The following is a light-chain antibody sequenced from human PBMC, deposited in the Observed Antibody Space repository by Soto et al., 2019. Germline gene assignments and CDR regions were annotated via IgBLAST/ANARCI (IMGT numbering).Light chain of an antibody. Sequence: EIVLTQSPGTLSLSPGERATLSCRASQSVSSTYFSWYQQKPGQAPRLLIYAASSRETGIPDTFSGSGSGTDFTLTISRLEPEDFAVYYCQLYDGSLFTFGPGTKVDIK. CDR1: QSVSSTY. J-gene: IGKJ3*01. CDR3: QLYDGSLFT. CDR2: AAS. V-gene: IGKV3-20*01.